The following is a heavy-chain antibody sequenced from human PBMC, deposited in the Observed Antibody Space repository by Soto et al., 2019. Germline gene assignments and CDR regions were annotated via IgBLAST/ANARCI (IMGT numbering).Heavy chain of an antibody. CDR1: GFTLSSYG. J-gene: IGHJ6*02. D-gene: IGHD5-18*01. CDR2: ISWDGGST. Sequence: PGGSLKLSCAACGFTLSSYGVHWALQTPGKGLEWVSLISWDGGSTYYADSVKGRFTISRDNSKNSLYLQMNSLRTEDTALYYCAKDISTAHSYGYSYYYGMDVWGQGTTVTVSS. CDR3: AKDISTAHSYGYSYYYGMDV. V-gene: IGHV3-43*01.